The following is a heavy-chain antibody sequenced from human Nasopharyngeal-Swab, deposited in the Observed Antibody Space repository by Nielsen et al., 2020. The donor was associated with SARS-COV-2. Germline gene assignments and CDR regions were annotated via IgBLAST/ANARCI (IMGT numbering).Heavy chain of an antibody. V-gene: IGHV1-8*02. Sequence: ASVKVSCKASGGTFSSYAINWVRQATGQGLEWMGWMNPNSGNTGYAQKFQGRVTMTRNTSISTAYMELSSLRSEDTAVYYCAREEIAVAATWWFDPWGQGTLVTVSS. CDR3: AREEIAVAATWWFDP. J-gene: IGHJ5*02. CDR2: MNPNSGNT. CDR1: GGTFSSYA. D-gene: IGHD6-19*01.